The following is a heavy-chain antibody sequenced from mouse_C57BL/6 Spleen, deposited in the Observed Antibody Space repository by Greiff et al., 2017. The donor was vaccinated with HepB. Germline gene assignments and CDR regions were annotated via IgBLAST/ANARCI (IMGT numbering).Heavy chain of an antibody. V-gene: IGHV1-22*01. D-gene: IGHD1-1*01. CDR2: INPNNGGT. J-gene: IGHJ2*01. Sequence: VQLQQSGPELVKPGASVKMSCKASGYTFTDYNMHWVKQSHGKSLEWIGYINPNNGGTSYNQKFKGKATLTENKSSSTAYMELRSLTSEDSAVYYCARRDTTVAYYFDYWGQGTTLTVSS. CDR1: GYTFTDYN. CDR3: ARRDTTVAYYFDY.